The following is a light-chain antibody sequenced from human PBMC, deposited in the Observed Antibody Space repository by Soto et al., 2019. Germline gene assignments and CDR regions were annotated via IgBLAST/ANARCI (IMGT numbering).Light chain of an antibody. V-gene: IGKV3-15*01. Sequence: EVVMTQSPATLSLSPGERATFSCKSSQRVGSKLAWYQQKTGQAPRLLIYGATTRATGVPARFSGGGSGTEFTLSISSLQSEDSAVYFCQQYDAPVTFGQGTKLDIK. CDR3: QQYDAPVT. J-gene: IGKJ2*01. CDR2: GAT. CDR1: QRVGSK.